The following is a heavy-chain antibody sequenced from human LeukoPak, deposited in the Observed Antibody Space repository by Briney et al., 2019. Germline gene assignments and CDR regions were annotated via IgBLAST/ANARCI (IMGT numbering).Heavy chain of an antibody. D-gene: IGHD3-10*01. CDR1: GYTFSGYY. CDR2: INPNSGGT. CDR3: ARERYGSGNFPNWFDP. Sequence: ASVKVSCKASGYTFSGYYMHWVRQAPGQGLEWMGWINPNSGGTNYAQKFQGRVTMTRDTSISTAYMELSRLRSDDTAVYYCARERYGSGNFPNWFDPWGQGTLVTVSS. J-gene: IGHJ5*02. V-gene: IGHV1-2*02.